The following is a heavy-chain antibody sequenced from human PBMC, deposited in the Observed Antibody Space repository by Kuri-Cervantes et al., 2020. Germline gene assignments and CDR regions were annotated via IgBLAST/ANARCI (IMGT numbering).Heavy chain of an antibody. CDR3: AKRDSVVVTARDAFDI. D-gene: IGHD2-21*02. CDR1: GFSFSSYA. CDR2: ISGSGGST. Sequence: GESLKISCAASGFSFSSYAMSWVRQAPGKGLEWVPAISGSGGSTYYADSVKGRFTISRDNSKNTLYLQMNSLRAEDTAVYYCAKRDSVVVTARDAFDIWGQGTMVTVSS. V-gene: IGHV3-23*01. J-gene: IGHJ3*02.